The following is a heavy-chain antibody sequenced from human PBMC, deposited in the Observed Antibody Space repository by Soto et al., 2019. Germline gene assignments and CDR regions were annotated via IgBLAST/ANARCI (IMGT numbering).Heavy chain of an antibody. CDR2: IYYSGST. CDR3: ARDRYDGIAAHNWFDP. V-gene: IGHV4-31*03. Sequence: SETLSLTCTVSGGSISSGGYYWSWIRQHPGKGLEWIGYIYYSGSTYYNPSLKSRVTISVDTSKNQFSLKLSSVTAADTAVYYCARDRYDGIAAHNWFDPWGQGTLVTVSS. D-gene: IGHD6-13*01. J-gene: IGHJ5*02. CDR1: GGSISSGGYY.